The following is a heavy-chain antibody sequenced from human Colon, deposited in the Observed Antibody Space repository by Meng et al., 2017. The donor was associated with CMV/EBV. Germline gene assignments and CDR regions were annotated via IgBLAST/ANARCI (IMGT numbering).Heavy chain of an antibody. V-gene: IGHV3-23*01. D-gene: IGHD3-22*01. J-gene: IGHJ4*02. Sequence: SGFPFSTYAVTSVRQTPGKGLEWVSAISGRGDDTYYADSVKVRFTISRDNSKNSLNLQMDSLRAEDTAVYDSAKRTSYYDNSGYRIDYWGPGTLVTVSS. CDR1: GFPFSTYA. CDR3: AKRTSYYDNSGYRIDY. CDR2: ISGRGDDT.